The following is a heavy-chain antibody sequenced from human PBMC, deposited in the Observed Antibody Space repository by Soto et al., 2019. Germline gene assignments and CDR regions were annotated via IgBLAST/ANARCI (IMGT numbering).Heavy chain of an antibody. CDR3: TTAFEF. Sequence: PGGSLRLSCAASGFTFSSYGMHWVRQVPGRGLVWVSRIDRDGSGTSYADSVKGRFTISRDNAKNMLYLQMNSLRAEDTAIYYCTTAFEFWGQGALVTVSS. J-gene: IGHJ4*02. CDR1: GFTFSSYG. CDR2: IDRDGSGT. V-gene: IGHV3-74*01.